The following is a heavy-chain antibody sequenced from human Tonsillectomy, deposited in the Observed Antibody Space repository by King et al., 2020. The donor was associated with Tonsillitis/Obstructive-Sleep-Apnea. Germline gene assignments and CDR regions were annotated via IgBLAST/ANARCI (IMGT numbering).Heavy chain of an antibody. V-gene: IGHV3-72*01. CDR1: GFTFSDHY. D-gene: IGHD3-10*01. Sequence: VQLVESGGGLVQPGGSLRLSCAASGFTFSDHYMDWVRQAPGKGLEWVGRTRNKANSYTTEYAASVKGRFTISRDDSKKSLYLQMNSLKTEDTAVYYCARVGDYYGSGSYSGVDYWGQGTLVTVSS. CDR2: TRNKANSYTT. J-gene: IGHJ4*02. CDR3: ARVGDYYGSGSYSGVDY.